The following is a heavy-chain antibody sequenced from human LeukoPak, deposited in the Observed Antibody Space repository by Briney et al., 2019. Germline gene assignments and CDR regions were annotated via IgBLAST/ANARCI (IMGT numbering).Heavy chain of an antibody. CDR1: GFTFSSYS. V-gene: IGHV3-21*01. CDR3: ARPGGLRWSSYYFDY. J-gene: IGHJ4*02. CDR2: ISSSSSYI. D-gene: IGHD4-23*01. Sequence: GGSLRLSCAASGFTFSSYSMNWVRQAPGKGLEWVSSISSSSSYIYYADSVKGRFTISRDNAKNSLYPQMNSLRAEDTAVYYCARPGGLRWSSYYFDYWGQGTLVTVSS.